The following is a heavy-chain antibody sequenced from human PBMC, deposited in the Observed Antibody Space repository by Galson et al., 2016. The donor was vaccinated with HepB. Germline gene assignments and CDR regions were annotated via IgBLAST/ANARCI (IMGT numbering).Heavy chain of an antibody. CDR3: AKDAILGCGRDCYVDY. J-gene: IGHJ4*02. V-gene: IGHV3-30*18. D-gene: IGHD2-21*02. Sequence: SLSLSCAASGFGFSSYGLHCVCPAPGKRLDCVAGISSDGTNTYSADPLKGRFTISRDNSKNTLYLQMNSLRAEDTAVYFCAKDAILGCGRDCYVDYWGQGTLLTVSS. CDR2: ISSDGTNT. CDR1: GFGFSSYG.